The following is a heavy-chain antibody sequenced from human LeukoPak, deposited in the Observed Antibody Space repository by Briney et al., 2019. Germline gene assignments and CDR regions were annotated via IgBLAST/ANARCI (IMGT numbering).Heavy chain of an antibody. CDR2: ISAYNGNT. V-gene: IGHV1-18*01. J-gene: IGHJ4*02. CDR3: AREGFVDTAMVWLPDY. CDR1: GYTFTSYG. D-gene: IGHD5-18*01. Sequence: ASVKVPCKASGYTFTSYGISWVRQAPGQGLEWMGWISAYNGNTNYAQKLQGRVTMTTDTSTSTAYMELRSLRSDDTAVYYCAREGFVDTAMVWLPDYWGQGTLVTVSS.